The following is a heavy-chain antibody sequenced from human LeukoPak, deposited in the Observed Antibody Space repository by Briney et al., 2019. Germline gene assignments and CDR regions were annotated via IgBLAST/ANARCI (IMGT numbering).Heavy chain of an antibody. V-gene: IGHV3-21*01. Sequence: GALRLSCAASGFTFSSYSMNWVRPAPGKGLEWVSSISSSSSYIYYADSVKGRFTISRDNAKNSLYLQMNSLRAGDTAVYYCARARSSRDGYIIWGQGTLVTVSS. D-gene: IGHD5-12*01. CDR3: ARARSSRDGYII. J-gene: IGHJ4*02. CDR2: ISSSSSYI. CDR1: GFTFSSYS.